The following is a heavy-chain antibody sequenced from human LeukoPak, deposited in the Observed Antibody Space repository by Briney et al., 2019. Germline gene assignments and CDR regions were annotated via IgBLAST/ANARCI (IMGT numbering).Heavy chain of an antibody. Sequence: GESLKISCKASGYTFTNYWIGWVRQMPGQGLEWMGIIYPGDSDTRYSPSFQGQVTISADKSISTAYLQWSSLKASDTAMYYCARHGDEAVVTAIPRFGNYYYGMDVWGQGTTVTVSS. CDR1: GYTFTNYW. J-gene: IGHJ6*02. D-gene: IGHD2-21*02. CDR2: IYPGDSDT. CDR3: ARHGDEAVVTAIPRFGNYYYGMDV. V-gene: IGHV5-51*01.